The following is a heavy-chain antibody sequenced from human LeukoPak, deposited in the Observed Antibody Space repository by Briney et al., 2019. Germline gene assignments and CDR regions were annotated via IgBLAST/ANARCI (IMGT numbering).Heavy chain of an antibody. Sequence: GGSLRLSCAASGFNFKNYWMHWVRQAPGKGLEWVSRIINDGSSTTYADSVKGRFTISRDNAKDTLYLQMNSLRAEDTAIYYCTRVGYIDEGIDYWGQGTLVTVSS. D-gene: IGHD5-24*01. J-gene: IGHJ4*02. V-gene: IGHV3-74*01. CDR1: GFNFKNYW. CDR2: IINDGSST. CDR3: TRVGYIDEGIDY.